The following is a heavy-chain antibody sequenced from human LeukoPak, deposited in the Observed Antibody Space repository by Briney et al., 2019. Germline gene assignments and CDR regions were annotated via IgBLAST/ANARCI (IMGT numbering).Heavy chain of an antibody. V-gene: IGHV3-23*01. Sequence: PGGSLRLSCVASGFTFRTYAMSWVRQAPGKGLEWVSGISDSGGTTYYVDSVKGRFTISRDNSKNTLYLQINSLRAEDMALYYCAKWGCSGSSCYPFDYWGQGTLVTVSS. D-gene: IGHD2-15*01. CDR1: GFTFRTYA. J-gene: IGHJ4*02. CDR2: ISDSGGTT. CDR3: AKWGCSGSSCYPFDY.